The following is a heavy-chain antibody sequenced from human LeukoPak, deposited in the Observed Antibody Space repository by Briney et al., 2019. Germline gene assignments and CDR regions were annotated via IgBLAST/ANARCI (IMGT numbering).Heavy chain of an antibody. CDR1: GGSFSGYY. CDR3: ARLSLMNPQLSYWYFDV. D-gene: IGHD1-1*01. J-gene: IGHJ2*01. CDR2: VTRNGDI. V-gene: IGHV4-34*01. Sequence: PSETLSLTCAVYGGSFSGYYWSWIRQPPGKGLEWIGEVTRNGDINYNLSLKSRVTLSLEASQNQFSLTVNSVSAADTAVYYCARLSLMNPQLSYWYFDVWGRGTLVTVSS.